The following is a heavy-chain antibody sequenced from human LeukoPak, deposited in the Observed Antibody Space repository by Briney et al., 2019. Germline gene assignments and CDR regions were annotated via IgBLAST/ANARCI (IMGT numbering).Heavy chain of an antibody. Sequence: PSETLSLTCTVSGYSISTGYYWDWIRQPPGKGLEWIGTFYHGGSTYYNPSLKSRVTISVDTSKNQFSLQLNSVTLEDTAVYFCASDGAPTNTMLDSWGQGTLVTVSS. CDR2: FYHGGST. CDR1: GYSISTGYY. D-gene: IGHD2-8*01. J-gene: IGHJ4*02. V-gene: IGHV4-38-2*02. CDR3: ASDGAPTNTMLDS.